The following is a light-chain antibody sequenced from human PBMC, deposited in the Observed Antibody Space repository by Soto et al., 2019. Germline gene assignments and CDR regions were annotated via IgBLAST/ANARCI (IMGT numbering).Light chain of an antibody. CDR1: SREIGGFKY. CDR2: EVK. V-gene: IGLV2-14*01. J-gene: IGLJ1*01. Sequence: QSALTQPASVSGSHGRSITISCSGTSREIGGFKYVSWYQQHPGKAPKLMIYEVKNRPSGVSDRFSGSKSGNTASLTISGLQADDEADYFCGSYTSTSTHYVFGTGTKLTVL. CDR3: GSYTSTSTHYV.